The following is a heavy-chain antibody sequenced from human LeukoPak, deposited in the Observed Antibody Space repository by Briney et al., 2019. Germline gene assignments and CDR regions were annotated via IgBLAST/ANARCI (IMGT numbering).Heavy chain of an antibody. Sequence: PGGSLRLSCAASGFTCSSYNMNWVRQAPGKGLEGVSYISSSSCNIYYGDSVRGRFTISRDNAKNSLYLQMNSLRAEDTAVYYCARGGITGTYNWFDPWGQGTLVTVSS. V-gene: IGHV3-48*01. CDR2: ISSSSCNI. D-gene: IGHD1-20*01. CDR3: ARGGITGTYNWFDP. J-gene: IGHJ5*02. CDR1: GFTCSSYN.